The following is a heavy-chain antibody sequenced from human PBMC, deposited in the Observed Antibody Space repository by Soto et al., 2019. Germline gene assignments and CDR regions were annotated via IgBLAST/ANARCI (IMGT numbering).Heavy chain of an antibody. Sequence: QVQLVESGGGVVQPGRSLRLSCAASGFTFSSYGMHWVRQAPGKGLEWVAVIWYDGSNKYYADSVKGRFTISRDNSKNKMYLQMNGLRAEDTAVYYCARDSSDLVGLPYGMDVWGQGTTVTVSS. CDR1: GFTFSSYG. D-gene: IGHD1-7*01. V-gene: IGHV3-33*01. J-gene: IGHJ6*02. CDR2: IWYDGSNK. CDR3: ARDSSDLVGLPYGMDV.